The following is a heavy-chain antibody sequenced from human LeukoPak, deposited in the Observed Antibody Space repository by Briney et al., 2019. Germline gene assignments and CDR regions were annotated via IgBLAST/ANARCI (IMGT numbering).Heavy chain of an antibody. J-gene: IGHJ4*02. D-gene: IGHD3-22*01. CDR2: IYHNGNT. V-gene: IGHV4-30-2*01. CDR1: GGSISSGGYS. Sequence: SETLSLTCAVSGGSISSGGYSWSWIRQPPGKGLEWIGYIYHNGNTYYSPSLKSRVTISVDTSKNQFSLKLSSVTAADTAVYYCARRSPDNSGYYLFDYWGQGTLVTASS. CDR3: ARRSPDNSGYYLFDY.